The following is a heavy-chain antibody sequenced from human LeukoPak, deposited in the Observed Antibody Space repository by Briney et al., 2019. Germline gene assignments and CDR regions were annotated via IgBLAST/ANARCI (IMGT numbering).Heavy chain of an antibody. V-gene: IGHV3-48*04. D-gene: IGHD3-22*01. CDR3: VRDDDRPDNGLDY. J-gene: IGHJ4*02. CDR2: ISSTSGSI. Sequence: GGSLRLSCAASGFTFSVYSMNWVRQAPGKGLEWVSYISSTSGSIYYADSVKGRFTISRDNAKNSLFLQMNSLRAEDTAVYYCVRDDDRPDNGLDYWGQGTLVTVSS. CDR1: GFTFSVYS.